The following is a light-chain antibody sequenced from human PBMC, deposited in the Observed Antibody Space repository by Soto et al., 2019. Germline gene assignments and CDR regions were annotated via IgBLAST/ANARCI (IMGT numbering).Light chain of an antibody. V-gene: IGLV2-8*01. Sequence: QSARTQPPSASGAPGQAVTISCTGTSSDVGGYKYVSWYQQHPGKAPKLMIYEVTQQPSGVPDRFSGSKSGNTASLTVSGLQAEDEADYYCSSHAGSNSLLFGGGTKVTVL. CDR2: EVT. CDR1: SSDVGGYKY. CDR3: SSHAGSNSLL. J-gene: IGLJ2*01.